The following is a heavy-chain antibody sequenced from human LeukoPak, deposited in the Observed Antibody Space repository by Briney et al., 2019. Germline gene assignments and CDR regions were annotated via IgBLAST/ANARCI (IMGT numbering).Heavy chain of an antibody. CDR1: GYTFTSNY. CDR3: ARDQEGFDY. CDR2: IYPRDGST. V-gene: IGHV1-46*01. J-gene: IGHJ4*02. Sequence: ASVKVSCKAPGYTFTSNYIHWVRQAPGQGLEWMGMIYPRDGSTSYAQKFQGRVTVARDTSTSTVHMELSGLRSEDTAVYYCARDQEGFDYWGQGTLVTVSS.